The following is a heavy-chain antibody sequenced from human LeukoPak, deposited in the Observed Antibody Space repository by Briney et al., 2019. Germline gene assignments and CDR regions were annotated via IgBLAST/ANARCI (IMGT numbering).Heavy chain of an antibody. J-gene: IGHJ3*02. CDR3: ASNDSQDAFDI. CDR1: GYSISSGYY. D-gene: IGHD3-22*01. CDR2: IYHSGST. V-gene: IGHV4-38-2*01. Sequence: PSETLSLTCAVSGYSISSGYYWGWIRQPPGKGLEWIGSIYHSGSTYYNPSLKSRVTISVDTSKNQFSLKLSPVTAADTAVYYCASNDSQDAFDIWGQGTMVTVSS.